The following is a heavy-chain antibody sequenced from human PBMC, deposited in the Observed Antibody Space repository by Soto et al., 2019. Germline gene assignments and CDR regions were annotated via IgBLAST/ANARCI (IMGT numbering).Heavy chain of an antibody. J-gene: IGHJ4*02. CDR2: INPSGGST. V-gene: IGHV1-46*03. CDR3: AREMRSGNGDRVAVVPPATYDY. CDR1: GYTFTSYY. Sequence: ASVKVSCKASGYTFTSYYMHWVRQAPGQGLEWMGIINPSGGSTSYAQKFQGRVTMTRDTSTSTVYMELSSLRSEDTAVYYCAREMRSGNGDRVAVVPPATYDYWGQGTLVTVSS. D-gene: IGHD2-2*01.